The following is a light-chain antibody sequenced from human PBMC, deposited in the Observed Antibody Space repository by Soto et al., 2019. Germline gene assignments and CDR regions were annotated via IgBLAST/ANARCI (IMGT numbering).Light chain of an antibody. CDR1: NIGSKN. Sequence: SYELTQPLSVSVALGQTARITCGGNNIGSKNVHWYQQKPGQAPVLVIYRDSKRPSGIPERFSGSNSGNTATLTISGAQAGDEADFYCQVWDSSTVVFGGGTKLTVL. J-gene: IGLJ2*01. CDR2: RDS. CDR3: QVWDSSTVV. V-gene: IGLV3-9*01.